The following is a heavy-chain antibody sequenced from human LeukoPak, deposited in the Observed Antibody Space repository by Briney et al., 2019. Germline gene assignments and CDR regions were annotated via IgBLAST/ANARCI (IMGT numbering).Heavy chain of an antibody. V-gene: IGHV3-20*04. CDR3: ARSGIAAAGARGYYYYMDV. D-gene: IGHD6-13*01. CDR2: INWNGGST. CDR1: GFTFDDYD. J-gene: IGHJ6*03. Sequence: GGSLRLSCVASGFTFDDYDMSWVRQAPGKGLEWVSGINWNGGSTGYADSVKGRFTISRDNAKNSLYPQMNSLRAEDTALYYCARSGIAAAGARGYYYYMDVWGKGTTVTVSS.